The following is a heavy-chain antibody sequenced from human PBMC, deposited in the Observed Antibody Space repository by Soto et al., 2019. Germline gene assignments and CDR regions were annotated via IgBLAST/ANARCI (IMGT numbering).Heavy chain of an antibody. CDR3: ARARPSIVLVPAATHYYYYGMDV. Sequence: QVQLQESGPGLVKPSQTLSLTCTVSGGSISSGDYYWSWIRQPPGKGLEWIGYIYYSGSTYYNPSLKSRVTISVDTSKNQFSLKLSSVTAADTAVYYCARARPSIVLVPAATHYYYYGMDVWGQGTTVTVSS. V-gene: IGHV4-30-4*01. CDR2: IYYSGST. CDR1: GGSISSGDYY. D-gene: IGHD2-2*01. J-gene: IGHJ6*02.